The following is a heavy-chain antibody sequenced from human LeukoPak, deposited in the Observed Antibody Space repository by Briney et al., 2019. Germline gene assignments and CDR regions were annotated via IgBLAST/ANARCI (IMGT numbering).Heavy chain of an antibody. V-gene: IGHV1-24*01. J-gene: IGHJ4*02. CDR1: GYTLTELS. CDR2: FDPEDGET. Sequence: GASVTVSCKVSGYTLTELSMHWVRQAPGKGLEWMGGFDPEDGETIYAQKFQGRVTMTEDTSTDTAYMELSSLRSEDTAVYYCATVRSGRGVAATKFDYWGQGTLVTVSS. CDR3: ATVRSGRGVAATKFDY. D-gene: IGHD2-15*01.